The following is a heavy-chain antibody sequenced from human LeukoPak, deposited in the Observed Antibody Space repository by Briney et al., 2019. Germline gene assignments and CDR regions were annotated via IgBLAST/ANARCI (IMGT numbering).Heavy chain of an antibody. J-gene: IGHJ6*02. CDR1: GFAFSNAW. V-gene: IGHV3-15*07. Sequence: GGSLRLSCAASGFAFSNAWMNWVRQAPGKGLEWVGRIKSKTDGGTTDYAAPVKGRFTISRDDSKNTLYLQMNSLKTEDTAVYYCTTRPRIAAADTYYYYYYGMDVWGQGTTVTVSS. CDR3: TTRPRIAAADTYYYYYYGMDV. CDR2: IKSKTDGGTT. D-gene: IGHD6-13*01.